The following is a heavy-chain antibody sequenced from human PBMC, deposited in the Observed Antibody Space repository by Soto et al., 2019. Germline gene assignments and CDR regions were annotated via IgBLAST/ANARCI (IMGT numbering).Heavy chain of an antibody. CDR2: LDQDGSER. CDR3: XXXXXXFVY. Sequence: EVQLVESGGGLVQPGGSLRLSCAASGFTFSTYWMTWVRRPPGKGLEWVANLDQDGSERYYVDSVRGRFTISRDNAKXXXXXXXXXXXXXXXXXXXXXXXXXXFVYWGQGTLVTVSP. CDR1: GFTFSTYW. J-gene: IGHJ4*02. V-gene: IGHV3-7*01.